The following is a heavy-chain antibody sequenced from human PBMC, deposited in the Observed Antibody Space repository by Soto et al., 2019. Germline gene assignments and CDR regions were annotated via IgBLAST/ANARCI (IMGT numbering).Heavy chain of an antibody. Sequence: GGSLRLSCAASGFTFSSYGMHWVRQAPGKGLEWVAVIWYDGSNKYYADSVKGRFTISRDNSKNTLYLQMNSLRAEDTAVYYCVRDKSSAGDPSLYYYYGMDVWGQGTTVTVSS. V-gene: IGHV3-33*01. CDR1: GFTFSSYG. J-gene: IGHJ6*02. D-gene: IGHD3-10*01. CDR3: VRDKSSAGDPSLYYYYGMDV. CDR2: IWYDGSNK.